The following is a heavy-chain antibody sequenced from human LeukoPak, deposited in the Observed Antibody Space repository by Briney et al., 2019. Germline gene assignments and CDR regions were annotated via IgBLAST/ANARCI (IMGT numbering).Heavy chain of an antibody. Sequence: SQTLSFTCAISGDSVSSNSAAWNWIRQSPSRGLEWLGRTYCRSKWYNDYAVSVKSRITINPDTSKNQFSLQLNSVTPEDTPVYYCARDHTLYALSWYGMDVWGQGTTATVSS. CDR1: GDSVSSNSAA. J-gene: IGHJ6*02. V-gene: IGHV6-1*01. CDR2: TYCRSKWYN. D-gene: IGHD2/OR15-2a*01. CDR3: ARDHTLYALSWYGMDV.